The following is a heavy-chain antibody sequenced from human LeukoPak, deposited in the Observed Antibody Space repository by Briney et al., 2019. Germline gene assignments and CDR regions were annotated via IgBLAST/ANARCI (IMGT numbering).Heavy chain of an antibody. CDR1: GFTFSDYY. D-gene: IGHD6-6*01. CDR3: ARSSSDYYYYYMDV. CDR2: ISSSGSTI. J-gene: IGHJ6*03. V-gene: IGHV3-11*04. Sequence: GGSLRLSCAASGFTFSDYYMNWIRQAPGKGLEWVSYISSSGSTIYYADSVKGRFTISRDNAKNSLYLQMNSLRAEDTAVYYCARSSSDYYYYYMDVWGEGTTVTVSS.